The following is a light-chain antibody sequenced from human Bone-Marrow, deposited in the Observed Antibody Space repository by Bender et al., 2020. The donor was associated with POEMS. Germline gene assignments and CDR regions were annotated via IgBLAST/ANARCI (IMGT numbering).Light chain of an antibody. CDR3: QTWGTGINWV. CDR2: LKSDGSH. V-gene: IGLV4-69*01. Sequence: QLVLTQSPSASASLGASVKLTCTLSSGHSSYAIAWHQQQPEKGPRYLMNLKSDGSHSKGDGIPDRFSGSSSGAERYLTISSLQSEDEADYYCQTWGTGINWVFGRGTKLTVL. J-gene: IGLJ3*02. CDR1: SGHSSYA.